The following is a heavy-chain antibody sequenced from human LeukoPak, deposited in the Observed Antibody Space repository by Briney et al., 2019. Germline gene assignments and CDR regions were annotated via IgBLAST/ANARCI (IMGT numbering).Heavy chain of an antibody. V-gene: IGHV3-23*01. CDR1: GFTFSSYG. D-gene: IGHD2-2*01. Sequence: GGSLRLSCAASGFTFSSYGMSWVRQAPGKGLEWVSAIRGSGGSTYYADSVKGRFTISRDNSKNTQYLQMNSLRAEDTAVYYCAKDIWDIVVVPAAILDYWGQGTLVTVSS. CDR2: IRGSGGST. CDR3: AKDIWDIVVVPAAILDY. J-gene: IGHJ4*02.